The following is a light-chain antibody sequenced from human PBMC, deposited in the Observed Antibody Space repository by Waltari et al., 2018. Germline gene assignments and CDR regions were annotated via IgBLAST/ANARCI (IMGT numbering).Light chain of an antibody. CDR3: CSFAGRSTWV. CDR2: EAT. J-gene: IGLJ1*01. CDR1: SSEVGPYNL. Sequence: QSALTQPASVSGSPGQSLVVSCTGSSSEVGPYNLVSWYQQHPGKAPKPIIYEATKRPSGVSNRFSGSKSGNMASLTISGLQAEDEAEYYCCSFAGRSTWVFGTGTKVTVL. V-gene: IGLV2-23*01.